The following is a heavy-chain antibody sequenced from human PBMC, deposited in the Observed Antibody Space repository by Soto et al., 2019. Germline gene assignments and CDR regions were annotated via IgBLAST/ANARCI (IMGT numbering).Heavy chain of an antibody. CDR2: IYYSGST. CDR3: ARERIHLGEDD. CDR1: GGSISSGGYY. J-gene: IGHJ4*02. V-gene: IGHV4-31*03. Sequence: SETLSLTCTVSGGSISSGGYYWSWIRQHPGKGLEWIGYIYYSGSTYYNPSLKSRVTISVDTSKNQFSLKLSSVTAADTAVYYCARERIHLGEDDWGQGTLVTVSS. D-gene: IGHD3-16*01.